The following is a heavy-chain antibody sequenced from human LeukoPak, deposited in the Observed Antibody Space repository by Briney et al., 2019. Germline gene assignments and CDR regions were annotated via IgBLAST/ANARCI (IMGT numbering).Heavy chain of an antibody. CDR3: ARLSTSVAGGDH. Sequence: GGSLRLSCTASGFSFSTSWMSWVRQTPGKGLEWVANIKKVGSEEYYVDSVKTRFTISRDNAKNSLYLQLNSLIVEDTAVYYCARLSTSVAGGDHWGQGTLVTVSS. V-gene: IGHV3-7*01. D-gene: IGHD6-19*01. CDR2: IKKVGSEE. J-gene: IGHJ4*02. CDR1: GFSFSTSW.